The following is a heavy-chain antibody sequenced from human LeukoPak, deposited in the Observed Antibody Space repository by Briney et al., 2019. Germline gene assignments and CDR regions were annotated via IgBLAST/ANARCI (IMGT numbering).Heavy chain of an antibody. D-gene: IGHD5-12*01. J-gene: IGHJ5*02. V-gene: IGHV1-46*01. CDR1: GYTFTNYL. Sequence: ASVKVSCKASGYTFTNYLLHWVRQAPGQGLEWVGRIIPGGGSTNYAQKFRDRVTMTRDTSTSTVYMELSSLRSEDTAVYYCARDIVAPRAGFDPWGQGTLVTVSS. CDR3: ARDIVAPRAGFDP. CDR2: IIPGGGST.